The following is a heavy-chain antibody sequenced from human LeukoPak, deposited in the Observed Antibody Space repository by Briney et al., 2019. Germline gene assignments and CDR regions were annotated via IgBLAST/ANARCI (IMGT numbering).Heavy chain of an antibody. CDR3: ARGPGGGYDWLGH. J-gene: IGHJ4*02. CDR1: GYIFTGYY. CDR2: SNPSSGGT. D-gene: IGHD5-12*01. V-gene: IGHV1-2*02. Sequence: ASVNVSCKASGYIFTGYYLHWVRQAPGQGLEWMGWSNPSSGGTNYAQKFQGRVTMTRETSISTAYMELSRLRSDDTAVYYCARGPGGGYDWLGHWGQGTLVTVSS.